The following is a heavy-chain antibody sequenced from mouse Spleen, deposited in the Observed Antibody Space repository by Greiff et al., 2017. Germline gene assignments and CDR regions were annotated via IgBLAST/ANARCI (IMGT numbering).Heavy chain of an antibody. Sequence: VKLQESGAELAKPGASVTLSCTASGYTFTSYWMHWVQQRPGKGLEWIGYINPSSGYTKYNQKFKDKATLTADKSSSTAYMQLTSLTYEDSVVYYCARFDGYYYYWGQGTTLTVSS. CDR2: INPSSGYT. V-gene: IGHV1-7*01. J-gene: IGHJ2*01. CDR1: GYTFTSYW. D-gene: IGHD2-3*01. CDR3: ARFDGYYYY.